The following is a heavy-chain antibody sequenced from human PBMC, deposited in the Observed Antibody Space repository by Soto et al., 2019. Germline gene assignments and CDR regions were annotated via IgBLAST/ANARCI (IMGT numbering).Heavy chain of an antibody. V-gene: IGHV1-69*13. J-gene: IGHJ3*02. D-gene: IGHD6-13*01. CDR2: IIPIFGTA. Sequence: SVKVSCKASGGTFSSYAISWVRQAPGQGLEWMGGIIPIFGTANYAQKFQGRATITADESTSTAYMELSSLRSEDTAVYYCARARIAAAGLTSDAFDSWGQGTMVTVSS. CDR3: ARARIAAAGLTSDAFDS. CDR1: GGTFSSYA.